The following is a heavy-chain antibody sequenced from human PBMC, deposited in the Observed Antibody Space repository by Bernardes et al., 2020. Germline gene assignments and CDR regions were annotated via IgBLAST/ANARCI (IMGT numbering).Heavy chain of an antibody. V-gene: IGHV3-23*01. CDR2: ISGSGGST. CDR1: GFTFSSYA. CDR3: AKVRGSVAGTRDRYFDL. Sequence: GGSLRLSCAASGFTFSSYAMSWVRQAPGKGLEWVSAISGSGGSTYYADSVKGRFTISRDNSKNTLYLQMNSLRAEDTAVYYCAKVRGSVAGTRDRYFDLWGRGTLVTVSS. D-gene: IGHD6-19*01. J-gene: IGHJ2*01.